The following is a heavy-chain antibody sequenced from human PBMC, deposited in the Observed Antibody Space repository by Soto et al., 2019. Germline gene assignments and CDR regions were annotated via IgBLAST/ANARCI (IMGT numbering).Heavy chain of an antibody. J-gene: IGHJ5*02. V-gene: IGHV1-8*01. CDR3: AREHYGNSAWFDP. Sequence: QVQLVQSGAEVKKPGASVKVSCKASGYTFPSYDINWVRQANGQGLEWMGWMNPNSGNTGYAQKFQGRVTMARNTSISTGYMELSSLRSEDKAVYYCAREHYGNSAWFDPWGQGTLVTVSS. D-gene: IGHD3-10*01. CDR1: GYTFPSYD. CDR2: MNPNSGNT.